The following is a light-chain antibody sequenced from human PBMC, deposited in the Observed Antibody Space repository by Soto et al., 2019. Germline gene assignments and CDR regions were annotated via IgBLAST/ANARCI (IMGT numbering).Light chain of an antibody. CDR2: EVT. Sequence: QSALTQPPSVSGSPGQSVTNSCTGTSSDVGNYSRVSWYQQPPGTAPKLMIYEVTNRPSGVPNRFSASKSGNTASLTISGLQAEDEADYYCTSYTSSRTWVFGGGTKLTVL. V-gene: IGLV2-18*02. CDR3: TSYTSSRTWV. CDR1: SSDVGNYSR. J-gene: IGLJ3*02.